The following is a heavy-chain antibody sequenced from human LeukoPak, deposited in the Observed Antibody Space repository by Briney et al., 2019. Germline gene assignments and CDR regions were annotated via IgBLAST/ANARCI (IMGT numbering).Heavy chain of an antibody. CDR3: ARHLVGARAYCYYMDV. D-gene: IGHD1-26*01. CDR2: IYYSGST. V-gene: IGHV4-39*01. J-gene: IGHJ6*03. Sequence: SETLSLTCAVYGGSFSGYYWSWIRQPPGKGLEWIGSIYYSGSTYYNPSLKSRVTISVDTSKNQFSLKLSSVTAADTAVYYCARHLVGARAYCYYMDVWGKGTTVTVSS. CDR1: GGSFSGYY.